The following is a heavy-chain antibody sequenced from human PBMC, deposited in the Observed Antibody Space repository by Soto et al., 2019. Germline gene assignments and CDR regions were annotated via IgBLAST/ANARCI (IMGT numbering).Heavy chain of an antibody. D-gene: IGHD2-2*01. V-gene: IGHV4-59*01. CDR1: GGSISSYY. CDR3: ARVGSVQLNWFDP. Sequence: PSLTCTVSGGSISSYYWNWIRQPPGKGLEWIGYIYYSGSTNYNPSLKSRVTISVDTSKNQFSLKLSSVTAADTAVYYCARVGSVQLNWFDPWGQGTLVTVSS. CDR2: IYYSGST. J-gene: IGHJ5*02.